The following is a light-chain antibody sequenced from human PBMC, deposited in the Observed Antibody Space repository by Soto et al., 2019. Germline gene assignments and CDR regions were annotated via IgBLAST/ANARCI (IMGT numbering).Light chain of an antibody. CDR1: QVISTS. J-gene: IGKJ5*01. V-gene: IGKV1-39*01. Sequence: DIQLTQSPSFLSPSIGESVTITCRASQVISTSLAWYQHRTGKAPKLLIYGASTLQSGVPSRFSGSESGTDFTLTITSLQPEDCSTYYCQQTYANPITFGQGTRLEIK. CDR2: GAS. CDR3: QQTYANPIT.